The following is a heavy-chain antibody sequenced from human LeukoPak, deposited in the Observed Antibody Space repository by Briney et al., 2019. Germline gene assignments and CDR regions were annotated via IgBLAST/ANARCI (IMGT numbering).Heavy chain of an antibody. CDR2: ISYAGNII. D-gene: IGHD3-10*01. CDR1: GFTFSSYG. J-gene: IGHJ4*02. V-gene: IGHV3-30*03. Sequence: GGSLRLSCTASGFTFSSYGMHWVRQAPGKGLEWVAVISYAGNIIYYADSVKGRFTISRDYSKNTLYLRMHSLRPEDTAVYYCAIRGSPMVRNYWGQGTLVTVSS. CDR3: AIRGSPMVRNY.